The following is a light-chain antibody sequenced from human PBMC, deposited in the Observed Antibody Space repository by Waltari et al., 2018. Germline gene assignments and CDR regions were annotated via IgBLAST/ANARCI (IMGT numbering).Light chain of an antibody. CDR2: DTS. J-gene: IGKJ5*01. V-gene: IGKV3D-15*01. Sequence: EIVMTQSPATLSVSPGERATLSCRASQSVSSNLAWFQQKPGQSPRLLIYDTSTRATGIPDRFRGSGSGTDFTLTINRLEPEDFAVYFCQQYSASPHVTFGQGTRLEIK. CDR1: QSVSSN. CDR3: QQYSASPHVT.